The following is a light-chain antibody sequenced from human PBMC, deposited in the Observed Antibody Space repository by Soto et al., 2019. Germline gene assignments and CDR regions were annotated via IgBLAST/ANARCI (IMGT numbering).Light chain of an antibody. V-gene: IGKV1-39*01. Sequence: DIQMTQSHSTLSASVGDRVTITCRASQSISSWLAWYQQKPGKAPKLLIYAASSLQSWVPSRFSGSGSGTDFTLTITSLQPEDFATYYCQQSYSTWWTFGQGTMVDIK. CDR3: QQSYSTWWT. J-gene: IGKJ1*01. CDR1: QSISSW. CDR2: AAS.